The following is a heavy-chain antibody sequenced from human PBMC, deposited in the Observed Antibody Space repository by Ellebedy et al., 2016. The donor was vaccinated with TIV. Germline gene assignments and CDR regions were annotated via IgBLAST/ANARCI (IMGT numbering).Heavy chain of an antibody. V-gene: IGHV3-53*01. CDR3: ARDTSQQWFTVGMDV. J-gene: IGHJ6*02. Sequence: GESLKISCAASGFTVSSNYMSWVRQAPGKGLEWVSGIYSGGSTYYADSVKGRFTIPRDNSKNTLYLQMNSLRAEDTAVYYCARDTSQQWFTVGMDVWGQGTTVTVSS. CDR2: IYSGGST. D-gene: IGHD5-18*01. CDR1: GFTVSSNY.